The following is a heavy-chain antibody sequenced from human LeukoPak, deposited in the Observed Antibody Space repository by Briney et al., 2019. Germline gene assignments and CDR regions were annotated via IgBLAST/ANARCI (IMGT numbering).Heavy chain of an antibody. Sequence: SETLSLTCTVSGGSISSSNDYWGWIRQPPGRGLEWIGSVYYSGSTYSNPSLKSRITVSVDTSKNQFSLKLSSVTAADMAVYYCARLYYDSRGYYWFDPWGQGTLVTVSS. CDR3: ARLYYDSRGYYWFDP. CDR1: GGSISSSNDY. CDR2: VYYSGST. J-gene: IGHJ5*02. V-gene: IGHV4-39*01. D-gene: IGHD3-22*01.